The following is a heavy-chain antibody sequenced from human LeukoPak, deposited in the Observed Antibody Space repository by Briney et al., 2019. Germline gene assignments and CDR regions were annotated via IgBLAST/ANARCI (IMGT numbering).Heavy chain of an antibody. Sequence: ASVKVSCKASGYTFTSYGISWVRQAPGQGLEWMGWISDYNSNTNYAQKLQGRVTMTTDTSTSTAYMELRSLRSDDTAVYYCARDLYRDSLPVSWFDPWGQGTLVTVSS. CDR2: ISDYNSNT. CDR3: ARDLYRDSLPVSWFDP. D-gene: IGHD4-11*01. CDR1: GYTFTSYG. J-gene: IGHJ5*02. V-gene: IGHV1-18*01.